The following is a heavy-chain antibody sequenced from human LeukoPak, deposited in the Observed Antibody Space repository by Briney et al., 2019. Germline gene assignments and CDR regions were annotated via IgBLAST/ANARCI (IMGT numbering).Heavy chain of an antibody. Sequence: GGSLRLSCAASGFTVSSNYMSWVRQAPGKGLEWVSVIYSGGSTYYADSVKGRFTISRDNSKNTLYLQMNSLRAEDTAVYYCARDLGGDYYGSGTILDWGQGTLVTVSS. V-gene: IGHV3-53*01. J-gene: IGHJ4*02. CDR3: ARDLGGDYYGSGTILD. CDR2: IYSGGST. D-gene: IGHD3-10*01. CDR1: GFTVSSNY.